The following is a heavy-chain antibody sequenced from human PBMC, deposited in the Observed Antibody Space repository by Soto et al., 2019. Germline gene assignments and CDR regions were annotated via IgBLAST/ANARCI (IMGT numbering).Heavy chain of an antibody. CDR2: ISWNSGSI. CDR3: ANDIYPRQDSSGQDY. J-gene: IGHJ4*02. V-gene: IGHV3-9*01. CDR1: GFTFDDYA. Sequence: EVQLVESGGGLVQPGRSLRLSCAASGFTFDDYAMHWVRQAPGKGLEWVSGISWNSGSIGYAESVKGRFTISRGNAKNSLYLQMNSLRAEDKALYYCANDIYPRQDSSGQDYWGQGTLVTVSS. D-gene: IGHD3-22*01.